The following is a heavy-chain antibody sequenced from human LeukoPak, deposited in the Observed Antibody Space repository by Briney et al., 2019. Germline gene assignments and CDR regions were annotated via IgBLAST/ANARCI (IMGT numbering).Heavy chain of an antibody. CDR1: GGSLSSYY. D-gene: IGHD5-12*01. Sequence: SETLSLTCTVSGGSLSSYYWGWIRQPPGKGLEWIGSIYHSGSTYYNPSLKSRVTISVDTSKNQFSLKLSSVTAADTAVYYCAREAYSGYGTFDYWGQGTLVTVSS. CDR2: IYHSGST. V-gene: IGHV4-38-2*02. J-gene: IGHJ4*02. CDR3: AREAYSGYGTFDY.